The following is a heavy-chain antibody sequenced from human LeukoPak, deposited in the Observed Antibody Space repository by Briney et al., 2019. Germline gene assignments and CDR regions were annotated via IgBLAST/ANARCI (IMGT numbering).Heavy chain of an antibody. Sequence: GGSLRLSCAASGFTFNNFAMSWVRQAPGKGLEWVSATSGSGGSTYYADSVKGRFTISRDNSKNTLYLQMNSLRADDTALYYCAKRGSYDFWSGYYYDYWGRGTPVTVYS. CDR1: GFTFNNFA. V-gene: IGHV3-23*01. CDR3: AKRGSYDFWSGYYYDY. D-gene: IGHD3-3*01. CDR2: TSGSGGST. J-gene: IGHJ4*02.